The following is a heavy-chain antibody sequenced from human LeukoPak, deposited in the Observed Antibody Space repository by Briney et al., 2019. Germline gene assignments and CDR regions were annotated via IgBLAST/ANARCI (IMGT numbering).Heavy chain of an antibody. CDR3: AREGGGSGSYWFDP. Sequence: GRSLRLSCAASGVTFSSYAMHWVRQAPGKGLEWVAVISYDGSNKYYADSVKGRFTISRDNSKNTLYLQMNSLRAEDTAVYYCAREGGGSGSYWFDPWGQRTLVTVSS. CDR2: ISYDGSNK. V-gene: IGHV3-30-3*01. CDR1: GVTFSSYA. J-gene: IGHJ5*02. D-gene: IGHD1-26*01.